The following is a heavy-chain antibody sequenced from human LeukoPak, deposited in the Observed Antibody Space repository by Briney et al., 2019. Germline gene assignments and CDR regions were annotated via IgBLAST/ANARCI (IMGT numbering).Heavy chain of an antibody. V-gene: IGHV3-30-3*01. CDR3: AKEVVPDAMDFYY. Sequence: GSLLLSCAGSGFNFSSYAMHWVRQAPGKGLEWVAVISYDGNNKYYEDSVKGRFTISRVNSKNTLYLQMHTLRAQGTAVYYCAKEVVPDAMDFYYWGQGTLVTVSS. CDR1: GFNFSSYA. CDR2: ISYDGNNK. D-gene: IGHD2-2*01. J-gene: IGHJ4*02.